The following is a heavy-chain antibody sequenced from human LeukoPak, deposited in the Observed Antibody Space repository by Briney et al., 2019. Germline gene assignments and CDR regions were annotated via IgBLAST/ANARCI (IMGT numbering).Heavy chain of an antibody. J-gene: IGHJ5*02. CDR2: ISAYNGNT. Sequence: ASVKVSCKASGYTFTSYGISWVRQAPGQGLEWMGWISAYNGNTNYAQKLQGRVTMTTDTSTSTAYMELRSLRSDDTAVYYCARDRFPGKAAAGRNLNNWFDPWGQGTLVTVSS. V-gene: IGHV1-18*01. D-gene: IGHD6-13*01. CDR1: GYTFTSYG. CDR3: ARDRFPGKAAAGRNLNNWFDP.